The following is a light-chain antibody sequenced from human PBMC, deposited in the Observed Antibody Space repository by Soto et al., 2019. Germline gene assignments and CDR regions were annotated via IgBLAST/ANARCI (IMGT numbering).Light chain of an antibody. CDR3: QQYYSYPRT. CDR1: QGISSY. Sequence: AIRMTQSPSSLSASTGDRVTITCRASQGISSYLAWYQQKPGKAPKLLIYAASTLQSGVPSRFSGSGSGTDFTLTITCLQSEDFPTYYCQQYYSYPRTFGHCTKVDI. V-gene: IGKV1-8*01. J-gene: IGKJ3*01. CDR2: AAS.